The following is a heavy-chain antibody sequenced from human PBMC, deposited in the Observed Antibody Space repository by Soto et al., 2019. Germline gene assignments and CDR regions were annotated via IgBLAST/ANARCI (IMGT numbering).Heavy chain of an antibody. CDR1: GYTFTSYG. D-gene: IGHD1-20*01. V-gene: IGHV1-18*04. CDR3: AREITGTREYYYGMDV. J-gene: IGHJ6*02. Sequence: ASVKVSCKASGYTFTSYGISWVRQAPGQGLEWMGWISAYNGNTNYAQKLQGRVTMTTDTSTSTAYMELRSRRSDDTAVYYCAREITGTREYYYGMDVWGQGTTVTVSS. CDR2: ISAYNGNT.